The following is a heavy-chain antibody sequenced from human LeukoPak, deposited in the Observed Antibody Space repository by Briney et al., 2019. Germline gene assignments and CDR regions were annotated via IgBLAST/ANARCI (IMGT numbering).Heavy chain of an antibody. D-gene: IGHD2-2*02. Sequence: SETLSLTCTVSGGSISSYYWSWIRQPPGKGLEWIGNIYYSGSTNYNPSLKSRVTISVDTSKNQFSLKLSSVTAADTAVYYCARRGPGYCSSTSCYTRAFDIWGQGTMVTVSS. J-gene: IGHJ3*02. CDR2: IYYSGST. CDR1: GGSISSYY. CDR3: ARRGPGYCSSTSCYTRAFDI. V-gene: IGHV4-59*12.